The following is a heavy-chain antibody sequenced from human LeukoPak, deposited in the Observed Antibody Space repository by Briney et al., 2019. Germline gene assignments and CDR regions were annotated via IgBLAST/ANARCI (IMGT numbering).Heavy chain of an antibody. D-gene: IGHD5-18*01. CDR3: ARTTEGGYTYDYFYYYYMDV. Sequence: SETLSLTCGVSGGSISSSYWWSWVRQPPGKGLEWIGEIYHSGSTNYNPSLKSRVTISVDTSKNQFSLKLSSVTAADTAVYFCARTTEGGYTYDYFYYYYMDVWGKGTTVIISS. V-gene: IGHV4-4*02. CDR1: GGSISSSYW. J-gene: IGHJ6*03. CDR2: IYHSGST.